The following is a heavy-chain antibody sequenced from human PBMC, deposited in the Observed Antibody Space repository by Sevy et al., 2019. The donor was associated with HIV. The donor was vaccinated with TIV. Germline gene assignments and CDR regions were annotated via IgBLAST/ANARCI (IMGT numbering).Heavy chain of an antibody. CDR2: INISGST. CDR3: ARTSPGYGGGWYDFDY. J-gene: IGHJ4*02. D-gene: IGHD6-19*01. V-gene: IGHV4-4*07. Sequence: SGTLSLTCTVSGGAISTYYWSWIGQPAGKGLEWIGHINISGSTNYNPSLKSRVTMSLDTSKNQFSLKLTSVTAADTAVYYCARTSPGYGGGWYDFDYWGQGTLVTVSS. CDR1: GGAISTYY.